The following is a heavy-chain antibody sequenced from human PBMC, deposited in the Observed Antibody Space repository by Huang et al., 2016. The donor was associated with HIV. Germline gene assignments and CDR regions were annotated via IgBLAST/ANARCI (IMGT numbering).Heavy chain of an antibody. CDR1: GYTFTNYA. Sequence: QVQLVQSGAEVKKPGASVKVSCKASGYTFTNYAINWVRMAPGHSREWLGWISGYNGKTNDAQKVQGKVTMTKDTSTSTAYMELRSLISDDTAVYYCARERYYYDRSGYYTPVEYFHHWGQGTLVTVSS. V-gene: IGHV1-18*01. J-gene: IGHJ1*01. CDR3: ARERYYYDRSGYYTPVEYFHH. D-gene: IGHD3-22*01. CDR2: ISGYNGKT.